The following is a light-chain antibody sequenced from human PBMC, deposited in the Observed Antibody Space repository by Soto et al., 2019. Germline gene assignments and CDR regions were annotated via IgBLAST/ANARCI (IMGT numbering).Light chain of an antibody. CDR3: QQYNNWPRM. Sequence: EIVMTQSPATLSVSPGERATLSCRASQSVSSSYLAWYQQKPGQAPRLLIYGASTRATGIPARFSGSGSGTEFTLTISSPQSEDSAVYYCQQYNNWPRMFGQGTKVDIK. CDR1: QSVSSSY. V-gene: IGKV3-15*01. J-gene: IGKJ1*01. CDR2: GAS.